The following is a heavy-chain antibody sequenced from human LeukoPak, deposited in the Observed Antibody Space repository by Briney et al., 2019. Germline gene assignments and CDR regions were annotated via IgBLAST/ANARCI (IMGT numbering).Heavy chain of an antibody. V-gene: IGHV4-38-2*01. CDR1: GYSISSGYY. J-gene: IGHJ4*02. CDR2: IYHSGST. D-gene: IGHD3-22*01. CDR3: ARAQSFYHSSCYYYGSFFDH. Sequence: PSETPSLTCAVSGYSISSGYYWGWIRQPPGKGLEWIGSIYHSGSTYYNPSLKSRVTISLDTSKNQFSLKLSSVTAADTAVNYCARAQSFYHSSCYYYGSFFDHWGQGTLVTVLS.